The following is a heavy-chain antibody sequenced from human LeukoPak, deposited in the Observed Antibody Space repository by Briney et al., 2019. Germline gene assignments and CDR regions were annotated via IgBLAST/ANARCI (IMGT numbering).Heavy chain of an antibody. J-gene: IGHJ3*01. Sequence: GGALRLSCAASGFTFSSYDMTWVRQAPGKGLEWVSSISSSNRYMYYGDSVKGRFTISRDNAKNSLYLQMNSLRAEDTAVYFCARIVGTTPPYAFDVWGQGTMVTVSS. V-gene: IGHV3-21*01. CDR3: ARIVGTTPPYAFDV. CDR2: ISSSNRYM. CDR1: GFTFSSYD. D-gene: IGHD1-26*01.